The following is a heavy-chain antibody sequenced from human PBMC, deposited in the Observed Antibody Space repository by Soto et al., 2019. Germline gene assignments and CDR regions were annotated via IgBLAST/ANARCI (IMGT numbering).Heavy chain of an antibody. J-gene: IGHJ5*02. D-gene: IGHD4-17*01. CDR2: IYYSGST. V-gene: IGHV4-39*01. CDR1: GGSISSSSYY. CDR3: ARVTKVRRGGFDP. Sequence: QLQLQESGPGLVKPSETLSLTCTVSGGSISSSSYYWGWIRQPPGKGLEWIGSIYYSGSTYYNPSLKSRVTISVDTSKNQFSLKLSSVTAADTAVYYCARVTKVRRGGFDPWGQGTLVTVSS.